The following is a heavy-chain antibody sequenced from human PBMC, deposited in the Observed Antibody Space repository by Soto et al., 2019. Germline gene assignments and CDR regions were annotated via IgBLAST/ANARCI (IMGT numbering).Heavy chain of an antibody. CDR1: GFTFSSYS. J-gene: IGHJ2*01. CDR2: ISSSSSTI. D-gene: IGHD3-22*01. Sequence: EVQLVESGGGLVQPGGSLRLSCAASGFTFSSYSMNWVRQAPGKGLEWVSYISSSSSTIYYADSVKGRFTISRDNAKNSLYLQMNSLRDEDTAVYYCAREGSGYFPPTFNSYWYFDLWGRGTLVTVSS. CDR3: AREGSGYFPPTFNSYWYFDL. V-gene: IGHV3-48*02.